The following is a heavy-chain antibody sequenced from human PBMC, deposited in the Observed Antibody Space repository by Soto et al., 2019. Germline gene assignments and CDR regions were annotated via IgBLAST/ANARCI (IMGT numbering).Heavy chain of an antibody. CDR3: AKGLSSEFWSAYPES. Sequence: EVQLLESGGGLQQPGGSLRLSCATSGFTFANHAMSWLRQAPGKGLEWVSTVNGGNEKTFYSDSVTGRFIISRDNSRETFYRQINSLGPEASALSWCAKGLSSEFWSAYPESWGQGTLVTVSS. D-gene: IGHD3-3*01. V-gene: IGHV3-23*01. CDR1: GFTFANHA. CDR2: VNGGNEKT. J-gene: IGHJ1*01.